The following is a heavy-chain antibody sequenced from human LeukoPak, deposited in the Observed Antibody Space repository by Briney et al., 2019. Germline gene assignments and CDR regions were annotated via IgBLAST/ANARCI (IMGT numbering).Heavy chain of an antibody. Sequence: PSETLSLTRTVSGGSISSYYWSWVRQAPGKGLEWVSVIYSGDRTYYADSVKGRFTISRDTSKNTVYLQMNSLRPEETAVYYCARDGEYSYGYGFDYWGQGTLVTVSS. CDR2: IYSGDRT. J-gene: IGHJ4*02. CDR3: ARDGEYSYGYGFDY. V-gene: IGHV3-66*01. D-gene: IGHD5-18*01. CDR1: GGSISSYY.